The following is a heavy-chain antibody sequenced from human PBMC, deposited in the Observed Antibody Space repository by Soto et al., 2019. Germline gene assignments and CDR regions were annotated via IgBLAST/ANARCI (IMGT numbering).Heavy chain of an antibody. CDR2: IYYSGST. J-gene: IGHJ4*02. D-gene: IGHD2-21*01. CDR1: GGTISSSSYY. V-gene: IGHV4-39*01. CDR3: AAPGEFSCGRFDY. Sequence: SETLSLTCAASGGTISSSSYYWGWLRQPPGKRLESIVNIYYSGSTQHNPSIESRVTISVDTTRSQFSLELNFVTAADTAVYCCAAPGEFSCGRFDYWGQGALVTVSS.